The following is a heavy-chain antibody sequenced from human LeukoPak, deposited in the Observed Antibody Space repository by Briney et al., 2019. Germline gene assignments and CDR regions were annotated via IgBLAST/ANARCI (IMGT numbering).Heavy chain of an antibody. D-gene: IGHD2-8*01. CDR3: ARGIVLMVYDDYYYYMDV. Sequence: ASVKVSCKASGYTFTSYDINWVRQATGQGLEWMGWMNPNSGNTGYAQKFRGRVTMTRNTSISTAYMELSSLRSEDTAVYYCARGIVLMVYDDYYYYMDVWGKGTTVTVSS. CDR1: GYTFTSYD. V-gene: IGHV1-8*01. CDR2: MNPNSGNT. J-gene: IGHJ6*03.